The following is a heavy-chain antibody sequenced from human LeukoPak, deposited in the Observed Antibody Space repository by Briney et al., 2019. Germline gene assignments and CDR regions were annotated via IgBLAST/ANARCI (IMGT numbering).Heavy chain of an antibody. CDR3: ARDRSNWFDF. Sequence: PGGSLRLSCAASGFTFSSYRMNWVRQAAGKGLEGVSYISSSSSTIYYADSVKGRFTISRDNAKNSLYLQMNSLRAEDTAVYYCARDRSNWFDFWGQGTLVTVSS. CDR2: ISSSSSTI. J-gene: IGHJ5*01. V-gene: IGHV3-48*01. CDR1: GFTFSSYR.